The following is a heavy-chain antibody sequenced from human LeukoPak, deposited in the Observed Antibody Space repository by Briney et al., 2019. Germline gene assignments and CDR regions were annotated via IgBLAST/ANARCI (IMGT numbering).Heavy chain of an antibody. CDR1: GYTFTSYG. D-gene: IGHD2-2*02. CDR2: ISAYNGNT. J-gene: IGHJ6*02. Sequence: GASVKVSCKASGYTFTSYGISWVRQAPGQGLEWMGWISAYNGNTNYAQKLQGRVTMTTDTSTSTAYMELRSLRSDDTAVYYCASAQYCSSTSCYTGQDYYYYGIDVWGQGTTVTVSS. CDR3: ASAQYCSSTSCYTGQDYYYYGIDV. V-gene: IGHV1-18*01.